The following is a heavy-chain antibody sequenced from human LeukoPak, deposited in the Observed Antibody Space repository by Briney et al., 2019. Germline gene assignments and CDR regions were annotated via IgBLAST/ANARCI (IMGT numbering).Heavy chain of an antibody. V-gene: IGHV1-18*01. J-gene: IGHJ3*02. D-gene: IGHD1-26*01. CDR2: ISAYNGNT. Sequence: ASVKVSCKASGYTFTSYGISWVRQAPGQGLEWMGWISAYNGNTNYAQKLQGRVTMTTDTSTSTAYMELRSLRSDDTAVYYCARDGWYSGSYTYMAFDIWGQGTMVTVSS. CDR1: GYTFTSYG. CDR3: ARDGWYSGSYTYMAFDI.